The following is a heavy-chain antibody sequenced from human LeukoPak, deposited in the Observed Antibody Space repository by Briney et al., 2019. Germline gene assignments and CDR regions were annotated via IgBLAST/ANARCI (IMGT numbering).Heavy chain of an antibody. D-gene: IGHD1-26*01. CDR1: GLTFSRQW. Sequence: PGGSLRLSCAASGLTFSRQWMFWVRQVPGKGLEWVGRIKSKTDGGTTDYAAPVKGRFTISRDDSKNTLYLQMNSLKTEDTAVYYCTTFGRYSGSLDYWGQGTLVTVSS. V-gene: IGHV3-15*01. CDR3: TTFGRYSGSLDY. CDR2: IKSKTDGGTT. J-gene: IGHJ4*02.